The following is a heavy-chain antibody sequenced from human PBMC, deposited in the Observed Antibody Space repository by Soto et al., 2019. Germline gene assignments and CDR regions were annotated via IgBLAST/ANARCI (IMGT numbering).Heavy chain of an antibody. CDR2: ISAYNGNT. J-gene: IGHJ4*02. V-gene: IGHV1-18*01. CDR1: GYTFTNYG. Sequence: WASVKVSCKASGYTFTNYGISWVRQAPGQGLEWMGWISAYNGNTNYAQKLQVRVTMTTDTSTSTAYMELRSLRSDDTAVYYCARDSAIAAPGTIEYWGKGTLVTV. CDR3: ARDSAIAAPGTIEY. D-gene: IGHD6-13*01.